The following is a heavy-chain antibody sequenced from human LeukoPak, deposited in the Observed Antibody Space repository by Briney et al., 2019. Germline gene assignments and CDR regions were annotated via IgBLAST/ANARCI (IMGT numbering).Heavy chain of an antibody. D-gene: IGHD1-26*01. V-gene: IGHV1-69*04. CDR2: IIPIFGIA. CDR3: ASELSSGSYTRSYYFDR. J-gene: IGHJ4*02. Sequence: ASVKVSCKASGATFSSYAISWVRQAPGQGLEWMGRIIPIFGIANYAQKFQGRVTITADKSTSTAYMELSSLRSEDTAVYYCASELSSGSYTRSYYFDRGEQGPLVAVSA. CDR1: GATFSSYA.